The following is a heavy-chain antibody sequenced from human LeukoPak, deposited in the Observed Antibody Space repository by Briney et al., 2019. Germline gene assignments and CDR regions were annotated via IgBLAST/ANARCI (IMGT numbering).Heavy chain of an antibody. J-gene: IGHJ5*02. D-gene: IGHD6-6*01. CDR3: ARRIAARPRGYWFDP. Sequence: SGSLSLTCAVYGGSFSGYYWSWIRQPPGKGLEWIGEMNHSVSTNYDPSLKSRVTISVDTSKNQFSLKVSSVTAADTAVYYCARRIAARPRGYWFDPWGQGTLVT. CDR2: MNHSVST. CDR1: GGSFSGYY. V-gene: IGHV4-34*01.